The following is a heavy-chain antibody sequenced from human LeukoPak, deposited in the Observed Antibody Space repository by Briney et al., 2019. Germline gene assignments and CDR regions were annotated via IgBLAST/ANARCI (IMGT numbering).Heavy chain of an antibody. CDR2: VYYRRRS. Sequence: SETLSLTCTVSGDSISKSNFYWGWIRQPPGKGLEWIGSVYYRRRSDQNPSLKSRVTISVDTSKNQFSLKLTSVTAADTAVYYCARRLAVTGRYYFDYWGPGTLVTVSS. V-gene: IGHV4-39*01. CDR1: GDSISKSNFY. D-gene: IGHD6-19*01. J-gene: IGHJ4*02. CDR3: ARRLAVTGRYYFDY.